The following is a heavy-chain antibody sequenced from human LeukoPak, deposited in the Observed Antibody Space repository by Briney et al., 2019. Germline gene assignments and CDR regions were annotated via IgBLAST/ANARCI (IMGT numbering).Heavy chain of an antibody. CDR3: ARPIAVAGSAP. Sequence: PGGSLRLSCAASGFTVSSNYMSWVRQAPGKGLEWVSVMYTGGSTYYADSVKGRFTISRDNSKNTLYLQMNSLRAEDTAVYYCARPIAVAGSAPWGQGTLVTVSS. CDR2: MYTGGST. CDR1: GFTVSSNY. D-gene: IGHD6-19*01. V-gene: IGHV3-66*04. J-gene: IGHJ5*02.